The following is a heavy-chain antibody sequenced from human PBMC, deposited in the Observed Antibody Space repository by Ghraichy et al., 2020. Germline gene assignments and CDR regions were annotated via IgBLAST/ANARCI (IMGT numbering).Heavy chain of an antibody. CDR3: AAADPLTVTIDY. V-gene: IGHV1-58*01. J-gene: IGHJ4*02. Sequence: KVSCKASGFTFTSSAVQWVRQARGQRLEWIGWIVVGSGNTNYAQKFQERVTITRDMSTSTAYMELSSLRSEDTAVYYCAAADPLTVTIDYWGQGTLVTVSS. CDR1: GFTFTSSA. CDR2: IVVGSGNT. D-gene: IGHD4-17*01.